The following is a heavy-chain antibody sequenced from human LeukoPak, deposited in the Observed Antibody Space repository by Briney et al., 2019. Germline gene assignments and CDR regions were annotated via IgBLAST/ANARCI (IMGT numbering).Heavy chain of an antibody. Sequence: GGSLRLSCAASGFTFSSYSMNWVRQAPGKGLEWVSVISDNGGVTYYADSVKGRFTISRDNSKNTLYLQMNSLRAEDTAVYYCAKDRPSGSYTQLDYWGQGTLVTVSS. CDR3: AKDRPSGSYTQLDY. D-gene: IGHD1-26*01. CDR1: GFTFSSYS. V-gene: IGHV3-23*01. CDR2: ISDNGGVT. J-gene: IGHJ4*02.